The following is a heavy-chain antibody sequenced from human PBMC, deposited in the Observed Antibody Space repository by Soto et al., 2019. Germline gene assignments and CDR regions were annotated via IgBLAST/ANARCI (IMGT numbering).Heavy chain of an antibody. Sequence: PAASTLVSRPGGGCRFASCWVGRVGEMQGRALEWMGIIYPGDSDTRYSPSFQGQVTISADKSLRTAYLQWTSLKASDTALYYCARTRSFSLGFYYDGMDVWGQGTTVTVSS. J-gene: IGHJ6*02. V-gene: IGHV5-51*01. CDR3: ARTRSFSLGFYYDGMDV. CDR2: IYPGDSDT. D-gene: IGHD6-6*01. CDR1: GCRFASCW.